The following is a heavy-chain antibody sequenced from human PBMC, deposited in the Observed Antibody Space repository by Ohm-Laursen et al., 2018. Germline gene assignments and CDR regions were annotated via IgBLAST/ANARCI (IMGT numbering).Heavy chain of an antibody. CDR1: GYPLTSYY. CDR2: INPSGGRT. V-gene: IGHV1-46*01. CDR3: ARSYSNFAWFDP. J-gene: IGHJ5*02. Sequence: ASVKVSCKASGYPLTSYYMHWVRQVPGQGLEWMGIINPSGGRTSYAQKFQGRVTMTSDTSTNTVYMEVTNLRSEDTAVYYCARSYSNFAWFDPWGQGTLVTVSS. D-gene: IGHD4-11*01.